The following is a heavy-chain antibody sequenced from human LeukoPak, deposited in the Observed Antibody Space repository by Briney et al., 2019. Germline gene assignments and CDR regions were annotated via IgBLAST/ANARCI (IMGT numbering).Heavy chain of an antibody. CDR1: GYTFTGYY. V-gene: IGHV1-2*02. D-gene: IGHD6-19*01. CDR2: VNPHSGGT. CDR3: ARATYSTGWYTPSDY. J-gene: IGHJ4*02. Sequence: ASVKVSCKASGYTFTGYYMHWVRQAPGQGLEWMGWVNPHSGGTDYAQKFQGRVTMTRDTSISTAYVELSRLRSDDTAVYYCARATYSTGWYTPSDYWGQGTRVTVSS.